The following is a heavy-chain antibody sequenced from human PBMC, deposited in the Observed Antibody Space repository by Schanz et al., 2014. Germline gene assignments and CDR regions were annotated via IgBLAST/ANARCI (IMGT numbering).Heavy chain of an antibody. J-gene: IGHJ3*01. CDR3: TRRIPYCSRTSCAGLDAYDV. D-gene: IGHD2-2*01. CDR1: GYTFTSYY. V-gene: IGHV1-18*04. CDR2: NSAYNGHT. Sequence: QVQLAQSGAEVKKPGASATVSCKASGYTFTSYYMHWVRQAPGQGLERMGWNSAYNGHTTYAQKFQSRDTMTTDTSTSTAYMELRNVRYDDTAMYYCTRRIPYCSRTSCAGLDAYDVWGRGTLVTVSS.